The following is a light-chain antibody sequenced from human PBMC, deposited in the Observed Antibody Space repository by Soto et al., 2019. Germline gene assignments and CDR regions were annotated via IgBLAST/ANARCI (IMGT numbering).Light chain of an antibody. J-gene: IGLJ1*01. V-gene: IGLV2-14*01. CDR1: SSDVGGYNY. Sequence: LTQPASVSGSPGQSIAISCTGTSSDVGGYNYVSWYQQHPGKAPVLMIYDVSIRPSGVTNRFSGSKSGNTASLTISGLQAEDEADYYCSSYTSTRTYVFGTGTKVTVL. CDR3: SSYTSTRTYV. CDR2: DVS.